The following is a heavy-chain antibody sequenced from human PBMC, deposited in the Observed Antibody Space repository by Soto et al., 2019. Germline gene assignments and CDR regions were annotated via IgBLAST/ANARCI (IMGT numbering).Heavy chain of an antibody. CDR3: ARAAGSNDFWSGYYPFDY. CDR2: IYYSGST. CDR1: GGSISSYY. V-gene: IGHV4-59*01. J-gene: IGHJ4*02. Sequence: PSETLSLTCTVSGGSISSYYWSWIRQPPGKGLEWIGYIYYSGSTNYNPSLKSRVTISVDTSKNQFSLKLSSVTAADTAVYYCARAAGSNDFWSGYYPFDYWGQGTLVTVSS. D-gene: IGHD3-3*01.